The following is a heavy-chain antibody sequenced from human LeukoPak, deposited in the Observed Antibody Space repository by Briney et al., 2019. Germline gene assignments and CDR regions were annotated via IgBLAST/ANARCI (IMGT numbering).Heavy chain of an antibody. V-gene: IGHV1-2*02. J-gene: IGHJ4*02. CDR1: GHTFTGYY. CDR2: INCNSGAT. Sequence: ASVKVSCKASGHTFTGYYIHWVRQAPGQGLEWMGWINCNSGATTYAQKSQGRVTMTRDTSMSTAYMELSRLKSDDTAVYYCARGGSSFLGGYWGQGTLVTVSS. CDR3: ARGGSSFLGGY. D-gene: IGHD1-26*01.